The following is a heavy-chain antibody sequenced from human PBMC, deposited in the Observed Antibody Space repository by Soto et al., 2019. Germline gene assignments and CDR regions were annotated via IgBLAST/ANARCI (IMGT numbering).Heavy chain of an antibody. J-gene: IGHJ5*02. Sequence: SETLSLTCAVSGGSISSGGYSWSWIRQPPGKGLEWIGYIYHSGSTYYNPSLKSRVTISVDRSKNQFSLKLSSVTAADTAVYYCARAPVFSTGWFDPWGQGTLVTVSS. CDR1: GGSISSGGYS. CDR2: IYHSGST. D-gene: IGHD1-1*01. CDR3: ARAPVFSTGWFDP. V-gene: IGHV4-30-2*01.